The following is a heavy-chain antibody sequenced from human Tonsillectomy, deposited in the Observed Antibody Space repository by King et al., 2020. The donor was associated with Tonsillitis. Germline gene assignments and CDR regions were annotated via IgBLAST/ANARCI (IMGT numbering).Heavy chain of an antibody. CDR2: ISSSSSYI. V-gene: IGHV3-21*01. Sequence: VQLVESGGGLVKPGGSLRLSCAASGFTFCSYSMNWVRQAPEKGLEWVSSISSSSSYIYYADSVKGRFTISRDNANNSLYLQMNSLRAEDTAVYYCARDQQLIWWGQGTLVTVSS. CDR1: GFTFCSYS. D-gene: IGHD6-13*01. CDR3: ARDQQLIW. J-gene: IGHJ4*02.